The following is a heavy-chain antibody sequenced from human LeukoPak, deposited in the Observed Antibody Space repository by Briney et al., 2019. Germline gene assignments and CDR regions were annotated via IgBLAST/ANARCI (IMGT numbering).Heavy chain of an antibody. V-gene: IGHV4-39*07. CDR3: ARPSGYHSTALGY. Sequence: SETLSLTCTVSGGSISSSSYYWGWIRQPPGKGLEWIGSIYYSGSTYYNPSLKSRVTISVDTSKNQFSLKLSSVTAADTAVYYCARPSGYHSTALGYWGQGTLVTVSS. J-gene: IGHJ4*02. D-gene: IGHD5-12*01. CDR2: IYYSGST. CDR1: GGSISSSSYY.